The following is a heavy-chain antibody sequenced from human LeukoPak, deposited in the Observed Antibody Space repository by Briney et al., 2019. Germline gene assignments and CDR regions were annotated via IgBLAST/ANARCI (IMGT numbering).Heavy chain of an antibody. CDR3: AKSGAGSYYYYGMDV. CDR2: ISGSGGNT. J-gene: IGHJ6*02. D-gene: IGHD5-24*01. CDR1: GFTFSSYA. Sequence: GGSLRLSCVASGFTFSSYAMSWVRQAPGKGLEWVSGISGSGGNTYYADSVKGRFTISRDNSKTTLHLQMNSLRAEDTAVYYCAKSGAGSYYYYGMDVWGQGTTVTVSS. V-gene: IGHV3-23*01.